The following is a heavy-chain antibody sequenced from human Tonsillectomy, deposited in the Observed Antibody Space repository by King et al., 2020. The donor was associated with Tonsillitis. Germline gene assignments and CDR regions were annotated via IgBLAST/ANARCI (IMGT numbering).Heavy chain of an antibody. D-gene: IGHD1-14*01. CDR2: VWFDGSNE. CDR1: GFTFSRCG. J-gene: IGHJ4*02. V-gene: IGHV3-33*08. CDR3: ARDFILTAGTRGIDY. Sequence: VQLVESGGGVVQPGRSLRLSCAASGFTFSRCGMHWVRQAPGKGLEWVAVVWFDGSNEYYADSVKGRFTISRDNSNNTLYLQMHSLRAEDTAVYYCARDFILTAGTRGIDYWGQGTLVTVSS.